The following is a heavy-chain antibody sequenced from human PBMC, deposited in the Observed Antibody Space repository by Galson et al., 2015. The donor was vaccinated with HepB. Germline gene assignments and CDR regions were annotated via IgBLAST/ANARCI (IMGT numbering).Heavy chain of an antibody. Sequence: SLRLSCAASGFTFSSYGMHWVRQAPGKGLEWVAVISYDGSNKYYADSVKGRFTISRDNSKNTLYLQMNSLRAEDTAVYYCAKDLRRGYSYGLAYYYYYGMDVWGQGTTVTVSS. CDR2: ISYDGSNK. J-gene: IGHJ6*02. CDR1: GFTFSSYG. V-gene: IGHV3-30*18. D-gene: IGHD5-18*01. CDR3: AKDLRRGYSYGLAYYYYYGMDV.